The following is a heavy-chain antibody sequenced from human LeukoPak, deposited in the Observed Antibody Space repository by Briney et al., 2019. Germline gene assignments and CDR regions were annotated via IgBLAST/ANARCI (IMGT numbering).Heavy chain of an antibody. CDR1: GFTFGGYA. V-gene: IGHV3-23*01. CDR3: ARTIAQYSNTWLYYYYGLDV. J-gene: IGHJ6*02. D-gene: IGHD1-7*01. Sequence: PGWSLRLSCTASGFTFGGYAMSWVRQAPGKGLEGVSSISAGSEDSYYADSVKGRFTISRDNSKSTLYLQMNSLRADDTAVYYCARTIAQYSNTWLYYYYGLDVWGQGTTVTVSS. CDR2: ISAGSEDS.